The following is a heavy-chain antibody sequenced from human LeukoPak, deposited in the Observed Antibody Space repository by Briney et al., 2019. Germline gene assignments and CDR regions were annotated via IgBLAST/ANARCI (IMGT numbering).Heavy chain of an antibody. J-gene: IGHJ6*02. D-gene: IGHD2-2*02. Sequence: GGSLRLSCAASGFTFSSSAMSWVRQAPGKGLEWVSSISSSSSYIHYADSVKGRFTISRDNAKNSLYLQMNNLRAEDTAVYYCARDLEVVPAAIPSGYYYGMDVWGQGTTVTVSS. CDR2: ISSSSSYI. CDR1: GFTFSSSA. CDR3: ARDLEVVPAAIPSGYYYGMDV. V-gene: IGHV3-21*01.